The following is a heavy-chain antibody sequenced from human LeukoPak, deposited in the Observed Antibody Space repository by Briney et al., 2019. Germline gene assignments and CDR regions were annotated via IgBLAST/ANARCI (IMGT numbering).Heavy chain of an antibody. CDR3: AKDLHYYDSSGSTFDY. CDR2: ISGSGGST. D-gene: IGHD3-22*01. V-gene: IGHV3-23*01. Sequence: PGGSLRLSCAASGFTFSSYAMSWVRRAPGKGLEWVSAISGSGGSTYYADSVKGRFTISRDNSKNTLYLQMNSLRAEDTAVYYCAKDLHYYDSSGSTFDYWGQGTLVTVSS. J-gene: IGHJ4*02. CDR1: GFTFSSYA.